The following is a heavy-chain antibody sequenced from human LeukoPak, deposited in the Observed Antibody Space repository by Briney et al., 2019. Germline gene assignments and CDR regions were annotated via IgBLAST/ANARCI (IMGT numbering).Heavy chain of an antibody. V-gene: IGHV3-30*04. J-gene: IGHJ6*02. D-gene: IGHD4-23*01. Sequence: GGSLRLSCAASGFTFSSYAMHWVRQAPGKGLEWVAVISYDGSNKYYADSVKGRFTISRDNSKNTLYLQMNSLRAEDTAVYYCAILPLTVVTPLDVWGQGTTVTVSS. CDR3: AILPLTVVTPLDV. CDR1: GFTFSSYA. CDR2: ISYDGSNK.